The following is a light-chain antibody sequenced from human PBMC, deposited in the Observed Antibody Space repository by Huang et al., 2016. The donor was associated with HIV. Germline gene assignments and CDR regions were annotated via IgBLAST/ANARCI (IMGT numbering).Light chain of an antibody. Sequence: EIVLTQSPATLSWYPGERVTLFCRASQDIDTSLAWYQQKPGQAPRLLIYDASQRVTGGPARFTGSGSGTEGALTINSLEFDDFAIYYCQQRKSWLTFGGGTKVEVK. CDR2: DAS. V-gene: IGKV3D-11*01. J-gene: IGKJ4*01. CDR3: QQRKSWLT. CDR1: QDIDTS.